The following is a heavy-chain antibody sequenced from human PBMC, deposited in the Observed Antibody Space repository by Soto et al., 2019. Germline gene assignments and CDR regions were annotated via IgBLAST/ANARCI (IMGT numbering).Heavy chain of an antibody. CDR3: VRDQKYFRVNGKWFDS. J-gene: IGHJ5*01. CDR1: GYTSADFG. V-gene: IGHV1-18*04. D-gene: IGHD2-2*01. CDR2: VSGNNGAS. Sequence: ASVKVSCKASGYTSADFGISWVRQAPGQGLEWMGWVSGNNGASNPAPKVQGRITMTLDTSTGVSYMALRSLRSDDTAIYYCVRDQKYFRVNGKWFDSWGQGTLVNVPA.